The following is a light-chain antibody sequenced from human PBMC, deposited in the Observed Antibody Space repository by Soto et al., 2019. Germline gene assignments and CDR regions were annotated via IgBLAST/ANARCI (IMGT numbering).Light chain of an antibody. CDR2: DVS. J-gene: IGKJ1*01. V-gene: IGKV1-5*01. Sequence: DIQMTQSPSTLSASVGDRVTITCRASQSISSWLAWYQQKPGKAPKLLIYDVSSLESGVPSRFSGSGSGTEFTLTISSLQPGDFATYYCQHYNSYSEAFGQGTKVDIK. CDR3: QHYNSYSEA. CDR1: QSISSW.